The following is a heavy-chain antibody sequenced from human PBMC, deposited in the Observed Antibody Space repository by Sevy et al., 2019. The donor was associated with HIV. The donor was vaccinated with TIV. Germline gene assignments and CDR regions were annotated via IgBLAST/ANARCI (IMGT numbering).Heavy chain of an antibody. CDR2: IKPDGSES. V-gene: IGHV3-7*03. Sequence: GGSLRLSCVASGFTFNNFWMAWVRQAPGKGLEWFANIKPDGSESNHVGSVKGRLTISRDNAKNSLYLQVNSLTAEDTAVYYCARAVGGGYFDYWGQGTLVTVSS. D-gene: IGHD3-16*01. CDR3: ARAVGGGYFDY. J-gene: IGHJ4*01. CDR1: GFTFNNFW.